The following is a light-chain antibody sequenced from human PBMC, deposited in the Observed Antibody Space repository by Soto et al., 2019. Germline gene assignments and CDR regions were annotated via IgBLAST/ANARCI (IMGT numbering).Light chain of an antibody. Sequence: DIQMTQSPPTLSASVGDRVTITCRASQSISSWLAWYQQKPGKAPKLLIYDASSLESGVPSRFSGSGSGTEFTLTITSLQPDDCVTYYCQNYKSYSQRTFPQMPKADIX. J-gene: IGKJ1*01. CDR3: QNYKSYSQRT. V-gene: IGKV1-5*01. CDR1: QSISSW. CDR2: DAS.